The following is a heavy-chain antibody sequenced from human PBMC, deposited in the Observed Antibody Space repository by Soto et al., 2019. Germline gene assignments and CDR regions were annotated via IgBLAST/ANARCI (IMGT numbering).Heavy chain of an antibody. CDR3: ARHVVSGYANRVYGDYSNHYYYYMDV. CDR2: IYPGDSDT. D-gene: IGHD4-17*01. J-gene: IGHJ6*03. V-gene: IGHV5-51*01. Sequence: GESLKISCKGSGYSFTSYWIGWVRQMPGKGLEWMGIIYPGDSDTRYSPSFQGQVTISADKSISTAYLQWSSLKASDTAMYYCARHVVSGYANRVYGDYSNHYYYYMDVWGKGTTVTVSS. CDR1: GYSFTSYW.